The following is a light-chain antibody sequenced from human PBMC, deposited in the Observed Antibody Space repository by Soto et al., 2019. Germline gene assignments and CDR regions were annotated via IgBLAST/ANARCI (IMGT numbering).Light chain of an antibody. CDR2: GAS. J-gene: IGKJ4*01. V-gene: IGKV3-20*01. Sequence: EIVLTQSPGTLSLSPGERATLSCRASQSVSSSYLAWYQQKPGQAPRLLIYGASSRATDIPDRFSGSGSGTDFTLTISRLEPEDFAVYYCQQYGSSPPLTFGGGTKVEIK. CDR3: QQYGSSPPLT. CDR1: QSVSSSY.